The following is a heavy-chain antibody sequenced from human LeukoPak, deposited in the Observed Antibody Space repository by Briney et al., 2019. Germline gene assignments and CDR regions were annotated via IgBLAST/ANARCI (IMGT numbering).Heavy chain of an antibody. CDR1: GFSISKYG. D-gene: IGHD1-14*01. CDR3: TRWYITEWHHDY. V-gene: IGHV3-7*05. J-gene: IGHJ4*02. CDR2: TKQDGSEK. Sequence: GGSLRLSCAVSGFSISKYGMTWLRQAPGKGLEWLANTKQDGSEKYYADSAKGRFTISRDNAKNSVYLQMNSLRGEDTAIYHCTRWYITEWHHDYWGQGTLATVSS.